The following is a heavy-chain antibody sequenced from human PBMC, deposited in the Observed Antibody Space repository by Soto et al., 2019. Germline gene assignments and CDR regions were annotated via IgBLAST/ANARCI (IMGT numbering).Heavy chain of an antibody. CDR1: GYTFTRDG. CDR3: ARDPGIAAAENFDY. V-gene: IGHV1-18*01. J-gene: IGHJ4*02. D-gene: IGHD6-13*01. CDR2: ISAYNGNT. Sequence: ASFKVPCKASGYTFTRDGISWVRQAPGQGLEWMGWISAYNGNTNYAQKLQGRVTMTTDTSTSTAYMELRSLRSDDTAVYYCARDPGIAAAENFDYWGQGTLVT.